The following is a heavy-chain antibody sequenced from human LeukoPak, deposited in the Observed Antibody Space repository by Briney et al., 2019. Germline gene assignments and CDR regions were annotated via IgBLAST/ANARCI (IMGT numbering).Heavy chain of an antibody. CDR1: GDSVSSNSAA. CDR3: ARSGDSYGFLTQFLPDY. D-gene: IGHD5-18*01. V-gene: IGHV6-1*01. CDR2: TYYRSKWYN. Sequence: SQTLSLTCAISGDSVSSNSAAWNWIRQSPSRGLEWLGRTYYRSKWYNDYAVSVKSRITINPDTSKNQFSLKLTSVTAADTAVYYCARSGDSYGFLTQFLPDYWGQGTLVTVSS. J-gene: IGHJ4*02.